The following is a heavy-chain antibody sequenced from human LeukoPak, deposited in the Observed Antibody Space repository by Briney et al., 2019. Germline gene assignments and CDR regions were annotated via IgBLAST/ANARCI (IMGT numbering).Heavy chain of an antibody. D-gene: IGHD3-22*01. J-gene: IGHJ6*02. Sequence: ASVKVSCKASGYTFTGYYMHWVRQAPGQGLEWMGWINPNSGGTNYAQKFQGRVTMTRDTSISTAYMELSRLRSDDTAVYYCARGDSGYPEYYYYGMDVWGQGTTVTVFS. CDR1: GYTFTGYY. CDR3: ARGDSGYPEYYYYGMDV. V-gene: IGHV1-2*02. CDR2: INPNSGGT.